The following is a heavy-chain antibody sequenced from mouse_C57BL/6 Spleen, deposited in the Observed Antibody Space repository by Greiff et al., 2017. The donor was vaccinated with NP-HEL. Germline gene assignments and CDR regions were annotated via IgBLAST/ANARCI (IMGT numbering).Heavy chain of an antibody. J-gene: IGHJ2*01. CDR2: IDPSDSET. CDR1: GYTFTSYW. Sequence: QVQLQQPGAELVRPGSSVKLSCKASGYTFTSYWMHWVKQRPIQGLEWIGNIDPSDSETHYNQKFKDKATLTVDKSSSTAYMQLSSLTSEDSAVYYCAGAYYGSSFDYWGQGTTLTVSS. V-gene: IGHV1-52*01. CDR3: AGAYYGSSFDY. D-gene: IGHD1-1*01.